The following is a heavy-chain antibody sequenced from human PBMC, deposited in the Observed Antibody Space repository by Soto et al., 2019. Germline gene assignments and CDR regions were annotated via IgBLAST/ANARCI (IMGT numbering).Heavy chain of an antibody. CDR3: AADPGESDY. J-gene: IGHJ4*02. V-gene: IGHV1-58*01. Sequence: ASVKVSCKASGFTFTSSAVQLVRQARGQRLEWIGWIVVGSGNTNYAQKFQERVTITRDMSTSTAYMELSSLRSEATAVYYCAADPGESDYWGQGTLVTVSS. CDR2: IVVGSGNT. D-gene: IGHD1-1*01. CDR1: GFTFTSSA.